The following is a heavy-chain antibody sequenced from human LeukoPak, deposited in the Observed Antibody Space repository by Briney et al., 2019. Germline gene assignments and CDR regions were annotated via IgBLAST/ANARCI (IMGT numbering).Heavy chain of an antibody. Sequence: ASVTISCKASAYTFTSYDINWVRQAPGQGLEWMGWMNPKSGNTGYAQKFQGRVSMTRDTSISTAYMELNSLRYEDTAVYYCARVPTLGYCDGGSCYRFDFWGQGTPVTVSS. CDR3: ARVPTLGYCDGGSCYRFDF. J-gene: IGHJ4*02. V-gene: IGHV1-8*01. D-gene: IGHD2-15*01. CDR2: MNPKSGNT. CDR1: AYTFTSYD.